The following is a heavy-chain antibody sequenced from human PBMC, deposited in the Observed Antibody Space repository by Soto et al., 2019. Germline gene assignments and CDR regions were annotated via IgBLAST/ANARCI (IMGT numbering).Heavy chain of an antibody. CDR2: INAGNGER. V-gene: IGHV1-3*01. J-gene: IGHJ6*02. CDR3: AREELEQPFPEYYYHGMDV. CDR1: GYTFTSYA. D-gene: IGHD1-1*01. Sequence: ASVKVSCKASGYTFTSYAMHWVRQAPGQRLEWMGWINAGNGERKYSQKFQGRVTITSDTSANTAYMELSSLKSEDTAVYYCAREELEQPFPEYYYHGMDVWGQGTTVTVS.